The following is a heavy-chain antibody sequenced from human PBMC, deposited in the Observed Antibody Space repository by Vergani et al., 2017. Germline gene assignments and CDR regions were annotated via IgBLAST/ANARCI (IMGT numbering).Heavy chain of an antibody. J-gene: IGHJ4*02. CDR1: GLTFSAYS. CDR3: VRDPDYSTFDS. D-gene: IGHD4-11*01. CDR2: IGVSDNSI. V-gene: IGHV3-48*01. Sequence: EVQLLESGGDLVQPGGSLRLSCAASGLTFSAYSMNWVRQTPGKGLEWISYIGVSDNSIYYADSVMGRFAISRDNARNLLFLQMNSLRADDSALYFCVRDPDYSTFDSWGQGTLVTVS.